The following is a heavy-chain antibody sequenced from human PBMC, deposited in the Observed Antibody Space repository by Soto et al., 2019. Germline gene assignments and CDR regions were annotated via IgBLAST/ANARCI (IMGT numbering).Heavy chain of an antibody. J-gene: IGHJ4*02. D-gene: IGHD2-2*02. CDR3: ARGDCKTSCYIGF. Sequence: EVPLVESGGGLVQPGGSLRLSCAASGFGFSNYEMNWVRQAPGKGLEWVSYITSSGGATMYADSVKGRFTISRDNAKDSLYLQMNSLRVEDTAVYYCARGDCKTSCYIGFWGQGALVTVSS. CDR2: ITSSGGAT. V-gene: IGHV3-48*03. CDR1: GFGFSNYE.